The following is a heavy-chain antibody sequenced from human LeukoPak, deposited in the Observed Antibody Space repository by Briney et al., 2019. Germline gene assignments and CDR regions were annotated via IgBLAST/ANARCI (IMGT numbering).Heavy chain of an antibody. CDR2: IYTSGST. V-gene: IGHV4-4*07. Sequence: ASETLSLTCTVSGGSISSYYWSWIRQPAGKGPEWIGRIYTSGSTNYNPSLKSRVTMSVDTSKNQFSLKLSSVTAADTAVYYCARAPSGFSSGWYFDYWGQGTLVTVSS. CDR1: GGSISSYY. J-gene: IGHJ4*02. D-gene: IGHD6-19*01. CDR3: ARAPSGFSSGWYFDY.